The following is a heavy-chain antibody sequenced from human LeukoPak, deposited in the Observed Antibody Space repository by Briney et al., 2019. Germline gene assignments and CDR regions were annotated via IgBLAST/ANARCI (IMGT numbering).Heavy chain of an antibody. D-gene: IGHD4-23*01. V-gene: IGHV3-7*01. CDR1: GFTFSSYS. J-gene: IGHJ4*02. CDR2: IKQDGSEK. CDR3: ARGPFYGG. Sequence: GGSLRPSCAASGFTFSSYSMSWVRQAPGKGLEWVANIKQDGSEKYYVDSVKGRFTISRDNAKNSLYLQMNSLRAEDTAVYYCARGPFYGGWGQGTLVTVSS.